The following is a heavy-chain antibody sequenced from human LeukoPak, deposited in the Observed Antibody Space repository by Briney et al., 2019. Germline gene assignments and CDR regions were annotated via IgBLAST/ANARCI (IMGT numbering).Heavy chain of an antibody. D-gene: IGHD1-1*01. Sequence: ASVKVSCKASGGTFSSYAISWVRQAPGQGLEWMGRIIPILGIANYAQKFQGRVTITADKSTSTAYMELSSLRSEDTAVYYCARAVEYNWNDPPANWFDPWGQGTLVTVSS. CDR3: ARAVEYNWNDPPANWFDP. CDR1: GGTFSSYA. V-gene: IGHV1-69*04. J-gene: IGHJ5*02. CDR2: IIPILGIA.